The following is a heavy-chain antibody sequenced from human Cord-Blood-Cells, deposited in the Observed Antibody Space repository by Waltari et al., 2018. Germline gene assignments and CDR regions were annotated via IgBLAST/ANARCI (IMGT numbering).Heavy chain of an antibody. CDR2: IKSKTDGGKT. Sequence: EVQLVESGGGLVKPGGSLRLSCAASGFTFSNAWMSWVRQAPGKGLEWVGRIKSKTDGGKTDYAGPVKGRFTISRDDSKNTLYLQMNSPKTEDTAVYYCTTDPFYFDYWGQGTLVTVTS. CDR1: GFTFSNAW. V-gene: IGHV3-15*01. CDR3: TTDPFYFDY. J-gene: IGHJ4*02.